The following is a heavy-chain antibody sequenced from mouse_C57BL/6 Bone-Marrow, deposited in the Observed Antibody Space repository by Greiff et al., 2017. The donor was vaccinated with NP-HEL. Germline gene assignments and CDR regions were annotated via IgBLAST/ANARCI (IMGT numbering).Heavy chain of an antibody. CDR3: ARPLYLNAMDY. Sequence: EVQRVESGGGLVKPGGSLKLSCAASGFTFSDYGMHWVRQAPEKGLEWVAYISSGSSTIYYADTVKGRFTISRDNAKNTLFLQMTSLRSEDTAMYYCARPLYLNAMDYWGQGTSVTVSS. J-gene: IGHJ4*01. CDR1: GFTFSDYG. V-gene: IGHV5-17*01. CDR2: ISSGSSTI. D-gene: IGHD5-5*01.